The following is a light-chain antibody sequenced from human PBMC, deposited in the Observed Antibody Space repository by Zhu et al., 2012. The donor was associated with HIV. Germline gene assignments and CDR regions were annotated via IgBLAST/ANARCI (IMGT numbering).Light chain of an antibody. CDR1: QTVSRNY. Sequence: DIELTQSPGTLSLSPGERATLSCRASQTVSRNYLAWYQQKPGQAPRLLIYGASRRVTGIPDRFSGSGSGTDFTLTISRLEPEDFAVYYCQHYVPSPMYTFGQGTKLEIK. V-gene: IGKV3-20*01. CDR2: GAS. J-gene: IGKJ2*01. CDR3: QHYVPSPMYT.